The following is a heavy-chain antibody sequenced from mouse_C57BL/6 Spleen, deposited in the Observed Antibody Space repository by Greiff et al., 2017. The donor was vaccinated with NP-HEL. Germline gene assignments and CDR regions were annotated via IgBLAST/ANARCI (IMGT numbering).Heavy chain of an antibody. D-gene: IGHD2-4*01. Sequence: EVKLVESGGGLVQPKGSLKLSCAASGFSFNTYAMNWVRQAPGKGMEWVARIRSKSNNYATYYADSGKDRFTISRDDSESMLYLQMNNLKTEDTAMYYCVRQDDSFFDYWGQGTTLTVSS. CDR1: GFSFNTYA. CDR2: IRSKSNNYAT. V-gene: IGHV10-1*01. CDR3: VRQDDSFFDY. J-gene: IGHJ2*01.